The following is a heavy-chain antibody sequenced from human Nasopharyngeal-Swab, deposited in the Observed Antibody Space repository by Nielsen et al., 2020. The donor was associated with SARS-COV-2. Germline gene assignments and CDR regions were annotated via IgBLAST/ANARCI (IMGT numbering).Heavy chain of an antibody. V-gene: IGHV4-39*01. J-gene: IGHJ4*02. D-gene: IGHD6-6*01. Sequence: SETLSLICTVSDDSIRSSSFSWGWIRQPPGKGLEWIAQIYPSGSTNYNPSLRSRVTISIDTSKKQFSLKLHSVTAADTAVYYCARLDSRSSGDYWGQGSLVTVSS. CDR1: DDSIRSSSFS. CDR2: IYPSGST. CDR3: ARLDSRSSGDY.